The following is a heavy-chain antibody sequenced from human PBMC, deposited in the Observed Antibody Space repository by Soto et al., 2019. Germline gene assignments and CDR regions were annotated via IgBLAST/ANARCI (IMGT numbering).Heavy chain of an antibody. CDR3: ARIGESGDHLYYFDY. CDR1: GGSISSGGYY. D-gene: IGHD3-10*01. CDR2: IYYSGST. J-gene: IGHJ4*02. V-gene: IGHV4-31*03. Sequence: KSSETLSLTCTVSGGSISSGGYYWSWIRQHPGKGLEWIGYIYYSGSTYYNPSLKSRVTISVDTSKNQFSLKLSSVTAADTAVYYCARIGESGDHLYYFDYWGQGTLVTVSS.